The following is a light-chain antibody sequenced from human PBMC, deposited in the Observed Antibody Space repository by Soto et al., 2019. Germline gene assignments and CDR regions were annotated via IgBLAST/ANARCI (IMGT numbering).Light chain of an antibody. Sequence: VLTQSPATLSLSPGDRATLSCRAGQNINNFIAWYQHKPGQAPRLLIYDASNRATGIPSRFSGSGSGTDFTLTITSLESEDFAVYYCQHRGRFGQGTKVDIK. CDR3: QHRGR. J-gene: IGKJ1*01. V-gene: IGKV3-11*01. CDR1: QNINNF. CDR2: DAS.